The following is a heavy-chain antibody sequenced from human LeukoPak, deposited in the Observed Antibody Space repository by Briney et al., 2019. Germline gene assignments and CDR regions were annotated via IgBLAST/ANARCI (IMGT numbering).Heavy chain of an antibody. Sequence: AGGSLRLSCAASGFTFDDYAMHWVRQAPGEGLEWVSLISGDVGSTYYAASVKGRFTISRANSKNSLYLQMNSLRTEDTALYYCGASLKVGNDCSCYYYMDVWGKGTTVTVSS. CDR2: ISGDVGST. D-gene: IGHD1-1*01. CDR1: GFTFDDYA. J-gene: IGHJ6*03. CDR3: GASLKVGNDCSCYYYMDV. V-gene: IGHV3-43*02.